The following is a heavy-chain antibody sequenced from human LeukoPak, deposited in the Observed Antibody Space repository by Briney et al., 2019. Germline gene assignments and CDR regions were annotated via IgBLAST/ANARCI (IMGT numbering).Heavy chain of an antibody. CDR2: ISYDGSNK. V-gene: IGHV3-30-3*01. D-gene: IGHD2-2*01. CDR1: GFTFSSYA. CDR3: ARIYCSSTSCYGPFDY. Sequence: GGSLRLSCAPSGFTFSSYAMHWVRQAPGNGLDWGAVISYDGSNKYYADSVKGRFTISRDNSKSTLYLQMNSPRAEDTAVYYCARIYCSSTSCYGPFDYWGQGTLVTVSS. J-gene: IGHJ4*02.